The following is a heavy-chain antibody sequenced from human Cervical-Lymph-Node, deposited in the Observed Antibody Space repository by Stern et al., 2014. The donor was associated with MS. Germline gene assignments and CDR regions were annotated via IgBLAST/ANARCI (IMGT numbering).Heavy chain of an antibody. Sequence: QVQLVQSGAEVKKPGASVKVSCKASGYSFTAYYLHRVRQAPGQGLEWMGWINPHTGDPTYTQEFQGRVTMTRDTSITTIYMELSSLRSDDTAVYYCARDPRFGATEIDHWGQGTLVTVSS. CDR1: GYSFTAYY. CDR3: ARDPRFGATEIDH. D-gene: IGHD1-26*01. V-gene: IGHV1-2*02. J-gene: IGHJ4*02. CDR2: INPHTGDP.